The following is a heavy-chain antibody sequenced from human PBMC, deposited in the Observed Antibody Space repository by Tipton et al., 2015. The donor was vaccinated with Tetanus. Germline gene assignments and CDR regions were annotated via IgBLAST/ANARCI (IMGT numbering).Heavy chain of an antibody. CDR2: ITPLFGTT. J-gene: IGHJ4*02. Sequence: QVQLVQSGPEGKKPGSSVKVSCKASGGTFTNYALSWVRQAPGQGLEWVGGITPLFGTTNSAPKFQGRVTITADELTNPAYKELSSLRSEHPAVYYCARAPNPISRASDYWGPGTQIPVSS. CDR1: GGTFTNYA. CDR3: ARAPNPISRASDY. D-gene: IGHD1-14*01. V-gene: IGHV1-69*01.